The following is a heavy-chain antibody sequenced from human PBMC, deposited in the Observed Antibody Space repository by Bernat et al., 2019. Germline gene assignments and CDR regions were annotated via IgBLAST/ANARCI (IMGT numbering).Heavy chain of an antibody. CDR3: ARGTSTSAPYMDV. V-gene: IGHV3-11*05. J-gene: IGHJ6*03. CDR2: ISSSSSYT. CDR1: GFTFSDYY. Sequence: VQLVESGGGLVKPGGSLRLSCAASGFTFSDYYMSWIRQAPGKGLDWVSYISSSSSYTNYADYVKGRFTITRDNAKNSLYLQMNSLRAEDTAVYYCARGTSTSAPYMDVWGKGTTVTVSS.